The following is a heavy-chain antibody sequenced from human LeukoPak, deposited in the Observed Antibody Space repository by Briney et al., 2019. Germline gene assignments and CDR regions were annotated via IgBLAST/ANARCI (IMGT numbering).Heavy chain of an antibody. J-gene: IGHJ5*02. Sequence: GRSLRLSCTASGFTLSHYRVSWGRQAPGKGLEWVANIKQDGSETYYVDSVKGRFTISRDNAKNFLYLQMNSLRAEDTAVYYCAREDSVAATLVDAWGQGTLVTVSS. CDR3: AREDSVAATLVDA. CDR1: GFTLSHYR. CDR2: IKQDGSET. D-gene: IGHD6-19*01. V-gene: IGHV3-7*04.